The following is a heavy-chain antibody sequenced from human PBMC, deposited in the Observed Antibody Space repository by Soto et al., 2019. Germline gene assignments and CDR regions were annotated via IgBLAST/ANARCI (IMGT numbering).Heavy chain of an antibody. CDR1: GFSLSTSGVG. CDR3: EHSEGSGWYSDAFDI. Sequence: QITLKESGPTLVKPTQTLTLTCTFSGFSLSTSGVGVGWIRQPPGKALEWLALIYWDDDKRYSPSLKSRLTITKDTSKNQVVLTMTNMDPVDTATYYCEHSEGSGWYSDAFDIWGQGTMVTVSS. D-gene: IGHD6-19*01. V-gene: IGHV2-5*02. CDR2: IYWDDDK. J-gene: IGHJ3*02.